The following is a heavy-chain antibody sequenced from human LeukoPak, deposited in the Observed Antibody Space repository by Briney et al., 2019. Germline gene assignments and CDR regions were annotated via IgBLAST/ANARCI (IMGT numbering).Heavy chain of an antibody. D-gene: IGHD6-6*01. Sequence: GRSLRLSCGASGFTFSSYAMHWVRQAPGKGLEGVAVMSYDGSKKYYADSVKGRFTISRDNSKNTLYLQMNSLKTEDTAVYYCTRRFDYWGQGTLVTVSS. CDR3: TRRFDY. J-gene: IGHJ4*02. V-gene: IGHV3-30-3*01. CDR1: GFTFSSYA. CDR2: MSYDGSKK.